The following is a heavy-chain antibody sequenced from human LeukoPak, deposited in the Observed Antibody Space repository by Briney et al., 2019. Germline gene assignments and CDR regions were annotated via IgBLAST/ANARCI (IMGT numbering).Heavy chain of an antibody. Sequence: GGSLRLSCEASGFMFSNFAMHWVRQAPGKGLEWVAVISYDGDLKHYGDSVQGRFTISRDNAKNSLYLQMNSLRADDTAVYYCASGNYDILTGYLYWGQGTLVTVSS. D-gene: IGHD3-9*01. CDR1: GFMFSNFA. J-gene: IGHJ4*02. V-gene: IGHV3-30*03. CDR3: ASGNYDILTGYLY. CDR2: ISYDGDLK.